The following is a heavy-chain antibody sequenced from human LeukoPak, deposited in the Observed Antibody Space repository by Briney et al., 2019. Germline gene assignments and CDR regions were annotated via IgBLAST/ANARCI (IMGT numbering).Heavy chain of an antibody. CDR3: ARVLSPYYDFWSGYFNYYYYYGMDV. CDR2: IKQDGSEK. CDR1: GFTFSSYG. V-gene: IGHV3-7*01. D-gene: IGHD3-3*01. Sequence: GGSLRLSCAASGFTFSSYGMHWVRQAPGKGLEWVANIKQDGSEKYYVDSVKGRFTISRDNAKNSLYLQMNSLRAEDTAVYYCARVLSPYYDFWSGYFNYYYYYGMDVWGQGTTVTVSS. J-gene: IGHJ6*02.